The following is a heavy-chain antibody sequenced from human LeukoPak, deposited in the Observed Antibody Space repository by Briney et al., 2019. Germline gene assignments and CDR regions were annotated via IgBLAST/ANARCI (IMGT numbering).Heavy chain of an antibody. J-gene: IGHJ4*02. D-gene: IGHD1-14*01. CDR1: GFTFSSYA. Sequence: PGGSLRLSCAASGFTFSSYAMSWVRQAPGKGLEWVSAISGSGGSTYYADSVRGRFTISRDNSKNTLYLQMNSLRAEDTAVYYCARAEVYPYYFDYWGQGTLVTVSS. V-gene: IGHV3-23*01. CDR3: ARAEVYPYYFDY. CDR2: ISGSGGST.